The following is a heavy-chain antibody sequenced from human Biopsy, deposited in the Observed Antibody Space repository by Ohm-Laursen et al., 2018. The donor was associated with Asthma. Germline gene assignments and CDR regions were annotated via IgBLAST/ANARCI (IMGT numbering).Heavy chain of an antibody. CDR1: GDSFSNYA. Sequence: EASVKVSCKASGDSFSNYAISWVRQAPGQGLEWMGGPIPVLGTPDHAQMFEGRVTITADESTSTACMELSSLSSEDTAVYYCARGYSGSDRIVYYYSGLEVWGQGTTVTVSS. CDR2: PIPVLGTP. V-gene: IGHV1-69*13. D-gene: IGHD5-12*01. J-gene: IGHJ6*02. CDR3: ARGYSGSDRIVYYYSGLEV.